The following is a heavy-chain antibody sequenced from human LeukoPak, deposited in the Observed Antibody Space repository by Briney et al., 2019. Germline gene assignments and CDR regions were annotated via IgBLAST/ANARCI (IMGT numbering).Heavy chain of an antibody. Sequence: VKPSETLSLTCTVSGASVTSSSYYWRWLRQPPAKGLEWIGYIFYSGTTNYNPSLKSRVTISVGTSKNQFSLKLASVTAADTAVYYCARLGDEYLKAYWGQGTLVTVSS. CDR1: GASVTSSSYY. CDR2: IFYSGTT. V-gene: IGHV4-61*01. J-gene: IGHJ4*02. D-gene: IGHD3-16*01. CDR3: ARLGDEYLKAY.